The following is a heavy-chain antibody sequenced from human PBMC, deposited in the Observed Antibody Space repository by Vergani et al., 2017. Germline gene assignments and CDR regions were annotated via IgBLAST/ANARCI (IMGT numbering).Heavy chain of an antibody. CDR2: IYTSGST. V-gene: IGHV4-61*02. D-gene: IGHD4-23*01. CDR3: ARDSGVVTSYDY. J-gene: IGHJ4*02. Sequence: QVQLRESGPGLVKPSQTLSLTCTVSGGSISSGSYYWSWIRQPAGKGLEWIGRIYTSGSTNYNPSLKSRVTISVDTSKNQFSLKLSSVTAADTAVYYGARDSGVVTSYDYWGQGTLVTVSS. CDR1: GGSISSGSYY.